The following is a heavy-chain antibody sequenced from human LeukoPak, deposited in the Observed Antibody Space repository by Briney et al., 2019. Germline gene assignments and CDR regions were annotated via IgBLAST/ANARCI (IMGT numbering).Heavy chain of an antibody. V-gene: IGHV3-23*01. CDR3: AKGSYDFWSGSSHYFDY. D-gene: IGHD3-3*01. CDR2: ISGSGGST. J-gene: IGHJ4*02. Sequence: GGSLRLSCAASGFTFSSYAMSWVRQAPGKGLEWVSAISGSGGSTYYADSVKGRFTISRDNSKNTLYLQMNSLRAEDTDVYYCAKGSYDFWSGSSHYFDYWGQGTLVTVSS. CDR1: GFTFSSYA.